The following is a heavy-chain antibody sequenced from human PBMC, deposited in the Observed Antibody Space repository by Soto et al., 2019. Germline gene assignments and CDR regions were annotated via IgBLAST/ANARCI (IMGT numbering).Heavy chain of an antibody. CDR1: GFTFSGYA. CDR3: AKSRFSRSSGSYYD. D-gene: IGHD3-10*01. CDR2: ISDSGGST. Sequence: EVQLLESGGGLVQPGGSLRLSCAASGFTFSGYAMSWVRQAPGKGLEWVSGISDSGGSTYYADSVKGRFTISRDNSKNTLYLQMNSLRVEDTAVYYCAKSRFSRSSGSYYDWGQGTLVTVSS. V-gene: IGHV3-23*01. J-gene: IGHJ4*02.